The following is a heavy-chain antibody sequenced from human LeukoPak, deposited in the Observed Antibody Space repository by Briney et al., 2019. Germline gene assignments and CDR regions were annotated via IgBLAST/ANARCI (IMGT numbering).Heavy chain of an antibody. V-gene: IGHV1-2*02. D-gene: IGHD3-22*01. Sequence: ASVKVSCKASGYTFTGYYMHWVRQAPGQGLEWMGWINPNSGGTNYAQKLQGRVTMTTDTSTSTAYMELRSLRSDDTAVYYCARVVQYYYDSSGYPYYFDYWGQGTLVTVSS. CDR1: GYTFTGYY. CDR2: INPNSGGT. J-gene: IGHJ4*02. CDR3: ARVVQYYYDSSGYPYYFDY.